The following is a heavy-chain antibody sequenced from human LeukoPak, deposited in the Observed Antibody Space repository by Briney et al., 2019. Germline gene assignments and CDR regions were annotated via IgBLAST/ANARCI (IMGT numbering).Heavy chain of an antibody. CDR1: GFTFTDYW. J-gene: IGHJ4*02. CDR2: IKQDGSEE. Sequence: GGSLRLSCAASGFTFTDYWMGWARQAPGKGLEWVASIKQDGSEEFYVDSVKGRFTVSRDNAEKSVHLQMNSLRAEDTAVYYCARDPPLVPFDYWGQGTLVTVSS. CDR3: ARDPPLVPFDY. V-gene: IGHV3-7*01. D-gene: IGHD6-6*01.